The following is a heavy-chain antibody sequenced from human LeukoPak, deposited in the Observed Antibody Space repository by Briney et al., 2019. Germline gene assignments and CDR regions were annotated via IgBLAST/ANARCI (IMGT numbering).Heavy chain of an antibody. CDR1: GFTFDDYA. V-gene: IGHV3-20*04. CDR2: INWNGGST. Sequence: GGSLRLSCAASGFTFDDYAMSWVRQAPGKGLEWVSGINWNGGSTGYADSVKGRFTISRDNAKNSLYLQMNSPRAEDTALYYCARTNSFSYVRYYYYMDVWGKGTTVTVSS. D-gene: IGHD1-26*01. J-gene: IGHJ6*03. CDR3: ARTNSFSYVRYYYYMDV.